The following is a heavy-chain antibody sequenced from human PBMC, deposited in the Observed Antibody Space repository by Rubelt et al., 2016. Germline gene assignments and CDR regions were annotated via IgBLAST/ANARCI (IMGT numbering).Heavy chain of an antibody. D-gene: IGHD2-15*01. Sequence: DSVKGRFTISRDNSKNTLYLQMNSLRAEDTAVYYCARDQDCSGGSCYAGGFDYWGQGTLVTVSS. J-gene: IGHJ4*02. V-gene: IGHV3-30*07. CDR3: ARDQDCSGGSCYAGGFDY.